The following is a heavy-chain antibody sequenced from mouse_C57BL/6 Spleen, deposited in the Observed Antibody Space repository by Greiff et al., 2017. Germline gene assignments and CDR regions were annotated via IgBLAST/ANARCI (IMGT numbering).Heavy chain of an antibody. CDR3: ARGGAGTYYFDY. J-gene: IGHJ2*01. Sequence: QVQLQQSGAELVMPGASVKLSCKASGYTFTSYWMHWVKQRPGHGLEWIGEIDPSDSYTNYNHKFKGKSTLTVDKSASSAYRQLSSLTSEDSAVYYGARGGAGTYYFDYWGQGTTLTVSS. CDR1: GYTFTSYW. V-gene: IGHV1-69*01. D-gene: IGHD5-1*01. CDR2: IDPSDSYT.